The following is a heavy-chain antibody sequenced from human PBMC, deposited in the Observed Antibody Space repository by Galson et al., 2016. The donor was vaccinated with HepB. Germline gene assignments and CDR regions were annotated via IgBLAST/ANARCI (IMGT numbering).Heavy chain of an antibody. CDR3: ARDLIAAAGRTFYYYYYYMDV. Sequence: SLRLSCAASGFTFSYYSMHWVRQAPGKGLEWVSSISSSSSDIYYADSAKGRITISRDNAKNSLYLQMNSLRAEDTAVYYCARDLIAAAGRTFYYYYYYMDVWGKGTTVTVSS. CDR2: ISSSSSDI. D-gene: IGHD6-13*01. CDR1: GFTFSYYS. V-gene: IGHV3-21*01. J-gene: IGHJ6*03.